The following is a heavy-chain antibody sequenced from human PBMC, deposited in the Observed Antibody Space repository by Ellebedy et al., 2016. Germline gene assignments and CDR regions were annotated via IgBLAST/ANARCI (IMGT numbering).Heavy chain of an antibody. CDR1: GFNFPHFG. CDR3: AKDMSYCSDTNCVGGKFYYFFGLYV. CDR2: ISYDGRND. Sequence: GGSLRLSCAASGFNFPHFGMHWVRQAPGKGLEWVAAISYDGRNDFYADAVKGRFTISRDNSRSSLALQMNSLRPGDTAVYYCAKDMSYCSDTNCVGGKFYYFFGLYVWGQGTTVTVSS. D-gene: IGHD2-15*01. V-gene: IGHV3-30*18. J-gene: IGHJ6*02.